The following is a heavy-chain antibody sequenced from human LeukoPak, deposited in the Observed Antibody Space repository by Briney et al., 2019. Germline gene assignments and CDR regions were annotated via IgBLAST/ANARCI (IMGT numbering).Heavy chain of an antibody. CDR1: GIIFSSYG. J-gene: IGHJ6*03. CDR3: ARDDYVWGVNYYYYYMDV. CDR2: IKQDGSEK. Sequence: GGSLRLSCAASGIIFSSYGMSWVRQAPGKGLEWVANIKQDGSEKYYVDSVKGRFTISRDNAKNSLYLQMNSLRAEDTAVYYCARDDYVWGVNYYYYYMDVWGKGTTVTVSS. V-gene: IGHV3-7*01. D-gene: IGHD3-16*01.